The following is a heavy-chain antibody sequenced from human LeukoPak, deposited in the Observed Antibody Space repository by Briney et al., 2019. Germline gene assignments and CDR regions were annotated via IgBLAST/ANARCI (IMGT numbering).Heavy chain of an antibody. CDR3: ARGPALYYFDY. V-gene: IGHV4-59*12. D-gene: IGHD2/OR15-2a*01. Sequence: PSETLSLTCTVSGGSISSYYWSWIRQPPGKGLAWIGYIYYSGSTNYNPSLKSRVTISVDTSKNQFSLKLSSVTAADTAVYYCARGPALYYFDYWGQGTLVTVSS. J-gene: IGHJ4*02. CDR1: GGSISSYY. CDR2: IYYSGST.